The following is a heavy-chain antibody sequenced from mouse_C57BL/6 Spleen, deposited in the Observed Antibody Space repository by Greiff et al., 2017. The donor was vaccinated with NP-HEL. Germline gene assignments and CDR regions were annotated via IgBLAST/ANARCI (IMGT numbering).Heavy chain of an antibody. D-gene: IGHD4-1*01. CDR1: GYTFTSYW. Sequence: QVQLPQPGAEMVKPGASMKLSCKASGYTFTSYWMPWVKQRPGQGLEWIGNINPSNGGTNYNEKCKSKATLTVDKSSSTAYMQLSSLTSEDSAVYYCARDWDRAMDYWGQGTSVTVSS. CDR2: INPSNGGT. CDR3: ARDWDRAMDY. V-gene: IGHV1-53*01. J-gene: IGHJ4*01.